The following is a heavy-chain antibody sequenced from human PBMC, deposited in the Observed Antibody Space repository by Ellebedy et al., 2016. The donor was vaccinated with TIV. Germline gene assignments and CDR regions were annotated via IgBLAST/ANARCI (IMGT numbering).Heavy chain of an antibody. CDR1: GFTFNNAW. V-gene: IGHV3-15*01. CDR2: IKTKSAGGTT. D-gene: IGHD3-10*01. CDR3: ATGGHYFGS. Sequence: GGSLRLXXAASGFTFNNAWMSWIRQAPGKGLEWVGRIKTKSAGGTTDYPAPVKGRFTVSRDDSKDTLYLQMDSLRPDDTALYYCATGGHYFGSWGRGTLVTVSS. J-gene: IGHJ4*02.